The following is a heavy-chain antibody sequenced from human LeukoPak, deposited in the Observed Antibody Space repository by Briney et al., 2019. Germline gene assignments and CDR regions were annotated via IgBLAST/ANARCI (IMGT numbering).Heavy chain of an antibody. CDR1: GFTFSSYA. CDR3: AKHGSSSYTFGNDY. Sequence: PGGSLRLSCAASGFTFSSYAMSWVRQAPGKGLEWVSAISGSGGSTFYADSVKGRFTISRDNSKNTLYLQMNSLRAEDTAVYYCAKHGSSSYTFGNDYWGQGTLVTVSS. V-gene: IGHV3-23*01. CDR2: ISGSGGST. D-gene: IGHD3-22*01. J-gene: IGHJ4*02.